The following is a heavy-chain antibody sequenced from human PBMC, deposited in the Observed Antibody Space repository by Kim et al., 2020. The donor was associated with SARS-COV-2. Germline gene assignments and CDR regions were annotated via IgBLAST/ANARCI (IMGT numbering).Heavy chain of an antibody. V-gene: IGHV3-49*04. D-gene: IGHD3-3*01. J-gene: IGHJ3*02. CDR2: IRSKAYGGTT. Sequence: GGSLRLSCTASGFTFGDYAMSWVRQAPGKGLEWVGFIRSKAYGGTTEYAASVKGRFTISRDDSKSIAYLQMNSLKTEDTAVYYCTRVCITIFGVDDTDAFDIWGQGTMVTVSS. CDR3: TRVCITIFGVDDTDAFDI. CDR1: GFTFGDYA.